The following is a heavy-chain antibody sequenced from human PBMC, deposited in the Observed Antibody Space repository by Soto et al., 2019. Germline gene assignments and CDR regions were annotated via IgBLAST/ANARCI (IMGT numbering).Heavy chain of an antibody. D-gene: IGHD5-18*01. CDR2: IRSKSAGGTT. J-gene: IGHJ4*02. Sequence: QAPGKGLEWVGRIRSKSAGGTTDYAAPVKGRFAISRDDSKNTLYLQMSSLESDDTAVYYCSHGYGQYFNSWGQGTLVTVSS. CDR3: SHGYGQYFNS. V-gene: IGHV3-15*07.